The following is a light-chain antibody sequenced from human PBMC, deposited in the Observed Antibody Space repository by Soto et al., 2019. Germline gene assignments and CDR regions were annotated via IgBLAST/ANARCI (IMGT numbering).Light chain of an antibody. CDR3: QQYDTNPKT. CDR2: DAS. CDR1: QNILYKSKNKNY. J-gene: IGKJ1*01. V-gene: IGKV4-1*01. Sequence: DIVMTQSPDSLGMSLGERATINCKSSQNILYKSKNKNYLAGYQQRPGTAPKILIYDASTLESGVPSRFSGSGSGTEFSLTISRLQPEDFATYYCQQYDTNPKTFGQGTKVDIK.